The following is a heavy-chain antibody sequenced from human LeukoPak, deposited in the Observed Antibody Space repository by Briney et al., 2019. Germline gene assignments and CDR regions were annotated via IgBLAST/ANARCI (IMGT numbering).Heavy chain of an antibody. CDR3: ARVDWEGSGSYYFDY. V-gene: IGHV3-30*09. CDR1: GFTFSNYV. D-gene: IGHD1-26*01. Sequence: GGSLRLSCAASGFTFSNYVIHWVRQAPGKGLEWVAVISYDGSNKYYADSVKGRFAISRDNSKNTLFLQMNNLRAEDTAVYYCARVDWEGSGSYYFDYWGQGTLVTVSS. J-gene: IGHJ4*02. CDR2: ISYDGSNK.